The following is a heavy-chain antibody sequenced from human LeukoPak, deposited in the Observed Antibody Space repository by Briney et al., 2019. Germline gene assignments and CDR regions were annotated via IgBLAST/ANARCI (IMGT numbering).Heavy chain of an antibody. D-gene: IGHD3/OR15-3a*01. Sequence: SETLSLTCTVSGGSISSYYWSWIRQPAGKGLEWIGRIYVSGSTDYNPSLKSRVTILKDMSKNQFSLRLSSVTAADTAVYYCARTNDFWTGYYEKWGQGTLVTVSS. J-gene: IGHJ4*02. CDR3: ARTNDFWTGYYEK. V-gene: IGHV4-4*07. CDR1: GGSISSYY. CDR2: IYVSGST.